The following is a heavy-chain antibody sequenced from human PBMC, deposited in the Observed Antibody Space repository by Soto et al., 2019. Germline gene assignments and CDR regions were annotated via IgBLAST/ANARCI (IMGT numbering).Heavy chain of an antibody. CDR3: VRDRPTGYFDY. Sequence: NPSETLSLTCAVSGYSFSSGYYWGWVRQPPGQGPEWIGTIYHNGRTYYNPSLNSRVTMSVDTSRNHYSLKLASVTAADTAVYYCVRDRPTGYFDYWGQGALVTVSS. CDR2: IYHNGRT. J-gene: IGHJ4*02. V-gene: IGHV4-38-2*02. D-gene: IGHD1-1*01. CDR1: GYSFSSGYY.